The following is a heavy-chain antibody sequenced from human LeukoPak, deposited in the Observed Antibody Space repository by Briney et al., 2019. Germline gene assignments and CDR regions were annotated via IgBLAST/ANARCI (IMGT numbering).Heavy chain of an antibody. CDR3: ARDQYDTWSRRGNFDS. D-gene: IGHD3-3*01. CDR1: GFTFSSYA. Sequence: GGSLRLSCAASGFTFSSYAVSWVRQAPGKGLEWVANIKLDGSEKNYVDSVKGRFTISRDNTKNSLYLQMNSLRVEDTAVFYCARDQYDTWSRRGNFDSWGQGTLVTVSS. CDR2: IKLDGSEK. J-gene: IGHJ4*02. V-gene: IGHV3-7*03.